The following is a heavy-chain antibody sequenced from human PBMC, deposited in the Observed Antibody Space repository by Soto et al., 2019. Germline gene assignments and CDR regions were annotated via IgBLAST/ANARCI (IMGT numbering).Heavy chain of an antibody. CDR1: GFTFSSYG. Sequence: QVQLVESGGGVVQPGRSLILSCAASGFTFSSYGMHWVRQATGKGLEWVAVIWYDGSNKYYADSVKGRFTISRDNSKNQRYLQMNSLRAEDTAVYYCAREGPRGDYDILTSNYYYYGMDVWGQGTTVTVS. CDR2: IWYDGSNK. D-gene: IGHD3-9*01. CDR3: AREGPRGDYDILTSNYYYYGMDV. J-gene: IGHJ6*02. V-gene: IGHV3-33*01.